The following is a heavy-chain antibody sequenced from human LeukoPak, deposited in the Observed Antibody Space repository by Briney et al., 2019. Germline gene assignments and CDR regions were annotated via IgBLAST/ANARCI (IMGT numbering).Heavy chain of an antibody. D-gene: IGHD5-18*01. Sequence: GGSLRLSCAASGFTFISYSMNWVRQAPGKGLEWVSSISNSSPNIYYADSVKGRFTISRDNSKNTLYLQMNSLRAEDRAVYYCARGLQRHVDTTMISRLWDYWGQGTLVTVSS. CDR2: ISNSSPNI. CDR1: GFTFISYS. CDR3: ARGLQRHVDTTMISRLWDY. J-gene: IGHJ4*02. V-gene: IGHV3-21*01.